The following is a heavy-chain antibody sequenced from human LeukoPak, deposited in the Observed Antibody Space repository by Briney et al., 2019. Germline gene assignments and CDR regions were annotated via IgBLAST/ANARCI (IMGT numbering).Heavy chain of an antibody. CDR3: ARGREKDSNYDY. CDR1: GYTFTSYD. V-gene: IGHV1-8*03. CDR2: MNPNSGNT. J-gene: IGHJ4*02. D-gene: IGHD4-11*01. Sequence: ASVKVSCKASGYTFTSYDINWVRQATGQGLEWMGWMNPNSGNTGYAQKFQGRVTITRNTSISTAYMELSSLRSEDTAVYYCARGREKDSNYDYWGQGTLVTVSS.